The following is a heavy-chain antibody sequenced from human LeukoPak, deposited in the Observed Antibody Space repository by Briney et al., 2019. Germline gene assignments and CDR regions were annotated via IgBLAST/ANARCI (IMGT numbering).Heavy chain of an antibody. Sequence: GGSLRLSCATSGFTFGNYWMHWVRLAPGKGLVWVSRINDDGSITSYADSVKGRFTISRDNAKNTLYLQMNSLRAEDTAIYYCASNDGSGSLSFDFWGQGTLVTVSS. CDR3: ASNDGSGSLSFDF. CDR1: GFTFGNYW. D-gene: IGHD3-10*01. CDR2: INDDGSIT. J-gene: IGHJ4*02. V-gene: IGHV3-74*01.